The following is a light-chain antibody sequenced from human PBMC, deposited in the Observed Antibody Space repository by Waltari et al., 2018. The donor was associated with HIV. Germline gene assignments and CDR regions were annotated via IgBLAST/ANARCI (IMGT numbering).Light chain of an antibody. J-gene: IGLJ2*01. CDR3: ATWDSSLSAVV. Sequence: QSLLTQPPSVSAATGQKIIISCFGSTSNIGNNYVSWYQHLPGTAPKVLIYDNYKRPSGIPDRFSGSKSGTSATLAITGLQTGDEADYYCATWDSSLSAVVFGGGTKVTVL. CDR1: TSNIGNNY. CDR2: DNY. V-gene: IGLV1-51*01.